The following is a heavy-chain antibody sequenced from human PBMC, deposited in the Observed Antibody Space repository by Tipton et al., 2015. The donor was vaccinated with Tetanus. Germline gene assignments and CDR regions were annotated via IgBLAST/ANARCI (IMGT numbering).Heavy chain of an antibody. V-gene: IGHV4-61*05. J-gene: IGHJ2*01. CDR1: GGSISSSSYY. CDR3: ARPHYQYWYFDL. D-gene: IGHD2-2*01. Sequence: TLSLTCTVSGGSISSSSYYWGWIRQPPGKGLEWIGYIYYSGSTNYNPSLKSRVTISVDTSKNQFSLKLSSVTAADTAVYYCARPHYQYWYFDLWGRGTLVTVSS. CDR2: IYYSGST.